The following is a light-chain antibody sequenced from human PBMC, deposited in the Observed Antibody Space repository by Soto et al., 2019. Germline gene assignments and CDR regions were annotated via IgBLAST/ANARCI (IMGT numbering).Light chain of an antibody. J-gene: IGLJ2*01. CDR1: SSNIGAGYD. CDR2: GNS. V-gene: IGLV1-40*01. CDR3: QSYDSSLSGSVV. Sequence: QSVLTQPPSVSGAPGQRVTISCTGSSSNIGAGYDVHWYQQLPGTAPKLLIYGNSNRPSGVPDRFSGSKSGPSASLAVTGLQDEDEADYYCQSYDSSLSGSVVFGGGTKVTVL.